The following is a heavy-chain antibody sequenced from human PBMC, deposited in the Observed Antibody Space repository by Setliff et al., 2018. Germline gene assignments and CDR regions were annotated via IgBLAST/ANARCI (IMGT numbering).Heavy chain of an antibody. CDR1: GFTFSNYR. J-gene: IGHJ4*02. CDR2: IWHDGGNK. Sequence: GGSLRLSCAASGFTFSNYRMHWVRQAPGKGLEWVAVIWHDGGNKYHADSVKGRFTISRDNSKNTLYLQMNSLRPEDTAVYYCARTCSGGGCYAGLESWGQGTPVTVSS. CDR3: ARTCSGGGCYAGLES. V-gene: IGHV3-33*08. D-gene: IGHD2-15*01.